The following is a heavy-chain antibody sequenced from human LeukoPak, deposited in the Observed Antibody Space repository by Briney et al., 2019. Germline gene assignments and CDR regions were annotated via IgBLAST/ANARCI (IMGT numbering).Heavy chain of an antibody. CDR3: GGGEAITSDY. V-gene: IGHV4-59*08. Sequence: PSEILSLTCTVPGGSISSYYWSWGRQPPGKGLEWIGYIYHSGSTNYNPSLKSRVTISVDTPQNQFSLKLSSVTAADTAVYYCGGGEAITSDYWGQGTLVTVSS. CDR1: GGSISSYY. CDR2: IYHSGST. J-gene: IGHJ4*02. D-gene: IGHD3-10*01.